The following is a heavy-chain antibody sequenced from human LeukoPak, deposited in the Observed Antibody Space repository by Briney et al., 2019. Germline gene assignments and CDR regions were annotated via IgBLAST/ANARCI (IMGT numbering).Heavy chain of an antibody. Sequence: GGSLRLSCAASGFTLNNYAMNWVRQAPGKGLEWVSLITGSTTTTYYADSVKGRFTISRDNSKNTLYLQMNSLRAEDPPLYSCAKSLYEGGGAFHIGGQGTMVTVFS. J-gene: IGHJ3*02. D-gene: IGHD3-16*01. V-gene: IGHV3-23*01. CDR1: GFTLNNYA. CDR2: ITGSTTTT. CDR3: AKSLYEGGGAFHI.